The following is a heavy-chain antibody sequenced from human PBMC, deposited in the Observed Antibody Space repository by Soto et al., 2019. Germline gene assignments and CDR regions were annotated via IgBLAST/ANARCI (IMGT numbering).Heavy chain of an antibody. CDR2: IIPIFGTA. CDR3: ARDPYSGSYSADYYGMDV. J-gene: IGHJ6*02. Sequence: SVKVSCKASGGTFSSYAISWVRQAPGQGLEWMGGIIPIFGTANYAQKFQGRVTITADESTSTAYMELSSLRSEDTAVYYCARDPYSGSYSADYYGMDVWGQGTTVTVS. V-gene: IGHV1-69*13. CDR1: GGTFSSYA. D-gene: IGHD1-26*01.